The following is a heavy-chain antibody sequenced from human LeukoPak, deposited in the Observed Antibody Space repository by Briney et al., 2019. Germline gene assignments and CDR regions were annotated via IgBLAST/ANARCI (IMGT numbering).Heavy chain of an antibody. V-gene: IGHV1-69*05. J-gene: IGHJ6*03. CDR1: GGTFSSYA. Sequence: ASVKVSCKASGGTFSSYAISWVRQAPGQGLEWMGGIIPIFGTANYAQKFQGRVTITTDESTSTAYMELSSLRSEDTAVYYCASQTTFGYYYYYMDVWGKGTTVTASS. D-gene: IGHD3-16*01. CDR3: ASQTTFGYYYYYMDV. CDR2: IIPIFGTA.